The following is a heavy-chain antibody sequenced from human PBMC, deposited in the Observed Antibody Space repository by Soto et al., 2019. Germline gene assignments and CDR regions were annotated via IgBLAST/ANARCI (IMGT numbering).Heavy chain of an antibody. CDR2: IYPGDSDT. Sequence: AECVTVFCKIPGDSFTSYWIVWVRQMPGKGLEWMGIIYPGDSDTRYSPSFQGQVTISADKSISTAYLQWSSLKASDTAMYYCATSQGTITMLFWGQGTMVTVSS. D-gene: IGHD3-10*01. V-gene: IGHV5-51*01. J-gene: IGHJ3*01. CDR3: ATSQGTITMLF. CDR1: GDSFTSYW.